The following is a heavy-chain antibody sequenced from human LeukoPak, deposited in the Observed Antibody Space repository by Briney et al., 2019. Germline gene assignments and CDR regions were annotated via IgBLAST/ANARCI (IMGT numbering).Heavy chain of an antibody. V-gene: IGHV4-61*02. CDR2: IYNSGST. D-gene: IGHD3-10*01. J-gene: IGHJ4*02. Sequence: SQTLSLTCSVSGGSISRGSYYWNWIRQPAGTGLEWMGRIYNSGSTNYNPSLKSRVTISTDMSKNQFSLKLTSVTAADTAVYYCGRKRFGFLYFDPGGQGPRPIVPS. CDR1: GGSISRGSYY. CDR3: GRKRFGFLYFDP.